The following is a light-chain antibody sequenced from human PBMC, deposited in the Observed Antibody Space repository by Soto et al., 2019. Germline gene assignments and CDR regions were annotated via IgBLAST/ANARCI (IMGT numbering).Light chain of an antibody. CDR3: AAWDARLSAWV. CDR2: TTD. V-gene: IGLV1-47*02. CDR1: NSNIGSDY. Sequence: QSVLTQPPSASGTPGQRVTISCSGSNSNIGSDYVYWFQQIPGTAPKLLIYTTDQRPSGVSDRFSGSKSGTSASLAIIGLRSEDEADYWCAAWDARLSAWVFGGGTKLTVL. J-gene: IGLJ3*02.